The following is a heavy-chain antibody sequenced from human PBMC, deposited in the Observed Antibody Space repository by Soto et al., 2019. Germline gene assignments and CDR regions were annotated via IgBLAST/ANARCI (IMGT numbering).Heavy chain of an antibody. V-gene: IGHV1-18*01. D-gene: IGHD6-19*01. CDR2: ISAYNGNT. J-gene: IGHJ3*02. Sequence: QVQLVQSGAEVKKPGASVKFSCKASGYTFTSYGISWVRQAPGQGLEWMGWISAYNGNTNYAQKLQGRVTMTTDTSTSTAYKELRSLRSDDTAVYYCAIDRTKHHLIAVAGRCQGDAFDIWGQGTMVTVSS. CDR1: GYTFTSYG. CDR3: AIDRTKHHLIAVAGRCQGDAFDI.